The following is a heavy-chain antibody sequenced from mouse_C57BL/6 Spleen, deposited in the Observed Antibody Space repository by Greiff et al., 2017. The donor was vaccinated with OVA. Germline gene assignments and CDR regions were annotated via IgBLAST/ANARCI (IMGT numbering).Heavy chain of an antibody. Sequence: QVHVKQPGAELVKPGASVKLSCKASGYTFTSYWMHWVKQRPGRGLEWIGRIDPNSGGTKYNEKFKSKATLTVDKPSSTAYMQLSSLTSEDSAVYYCARELDYGSSYYWYFDVWGTGTTVTVSS. CDR3: ARELDYGSSYYWYFDV. CDR2: IDPNSGGT. J-gene: IGHJ1*03. V-gene: IGHV1-72*01. CDR1: GYTFTSYW. D-gene: IGHD1-1*01.